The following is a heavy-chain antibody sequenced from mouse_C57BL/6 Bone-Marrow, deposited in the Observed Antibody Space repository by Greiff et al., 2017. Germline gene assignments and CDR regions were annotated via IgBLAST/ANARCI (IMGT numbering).Heavy chain of an antibody. CDR1: GFNIKNTY. CDR3: AALHYYGSSSYYFDY. J-gene: IGHJ2*01. Sequence: VQLQQSVAELVRPGASVKLSCTASGFNIKNTYMHWVKQRPEQGLEWIGRIDPANGNTKYAPKFQGKATITADTSSNTAYLQLSSLTSEDTAIYYCAALHYYGSSSYYFDYWGQGTTLTVSS. V-gene: IGHV14-3*01. D-gene: IGHD1-1*01. CDR2: IDPANGNT.